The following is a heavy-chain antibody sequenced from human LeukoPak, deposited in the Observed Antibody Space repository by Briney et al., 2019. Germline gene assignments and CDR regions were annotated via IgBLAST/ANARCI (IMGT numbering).Heavy chain of an antibody. D-gene: IGHD3-9*01. CDR1: GFTFSSYG. V-gene: IGHV3-23*01. Sequence: HPGGSLRLSCAASGFTFSSYGMSWVRQAPGKGLEWVSAISGSGGSTYYADSVKGRFTISRDNTRNSLYLQMNSVRAEDTAVYYCARDFDRPTRKIGRDSLYYYYYYMDVWGKGTTVTVSS. CDR3: ARDFDRPTRKIGRDSLYYYYYYMDV. J-gene: IGHJ6*03. CDR2: ISGSGGST.